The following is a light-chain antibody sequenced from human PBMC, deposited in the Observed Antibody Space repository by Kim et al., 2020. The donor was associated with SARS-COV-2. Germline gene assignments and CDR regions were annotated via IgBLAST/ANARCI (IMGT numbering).Light chain of an antibody. V-gene: IGKV1-5*01. J-gene: IGKJ2*03. Sequence: SASVGDRVTITCRAGQSSSSWVGWYQQKPGKAPKLLIYDASSLERGFPSRFSGSGSEAQFTLTTRRLQRDVFATYTCQQYNSYASSFGQGPRLQFK. CDR3: QQYNSYASS. CDR1: QSSSSW. CDR2: DAS.